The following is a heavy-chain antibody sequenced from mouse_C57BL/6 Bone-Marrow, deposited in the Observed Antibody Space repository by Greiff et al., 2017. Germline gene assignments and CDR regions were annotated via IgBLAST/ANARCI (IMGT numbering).Heavy chain of an antibody. CDR1: GYTFTSYG. D-gene: IGHD2-1*01. V-gene: IGHV1-81*01. CDR3: ARWDGNYLYFDY. CDR2: IYPRSGNT. Sequence: VQLQQSGAELARPGASVKLSCKASGYTFTSYGISWVKQRTGQGLEWIGEIYPRSGNTYYNEKFKGKATLTADKSSSTVYMELRSLTSEDSAVYFCARWDGNYLYFDYWGQGTTLTVSS. J-gene: IGHJ2*01.